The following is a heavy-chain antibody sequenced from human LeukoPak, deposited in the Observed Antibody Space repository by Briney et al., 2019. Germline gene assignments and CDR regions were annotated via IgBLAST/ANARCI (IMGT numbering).Heavy chain of an antibody. CDR2: IYDSGSA. V-gene: IGHV4-30-2*01. J-gene: IGHJ2*01. CDR3: ARGDSRRGAWYFDL. D-gene: IGHD6-13*01. CDR1: GGSISNGGYS. Sequence: PSQTLSLTCAVSGGSISNGGYSWSWIRQPPGNGLEWIGYIYDSGSAYYNPSLKSRVTISVDRSKNHFSLRLSSVTAADTAVYYCARGDSRRGAWYFDLWGRGTLVTVSS.